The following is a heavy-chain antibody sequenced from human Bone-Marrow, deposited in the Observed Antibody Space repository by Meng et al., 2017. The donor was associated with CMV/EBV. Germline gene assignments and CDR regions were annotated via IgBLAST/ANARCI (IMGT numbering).Heavy chain of an antibody. D-gene: IGHD2-2*02. V-gene: IGHV1-8*02. Sequence: ASVKVSCKASGDTFSSYTINWVRQAPGQGLEWMGWMNPNSGNTGYAQKFQGRVTMTRNTSISTAYMELSSLRSEDTAVYYCARGDIVVVPAAIHYYYYGMDVWGQGPTVTGYS. CDR3: ARGDIVVVPAAIHYYYYGMDV. CDR2: MNPNSGNT. CDR1: GDTFSSYT. J-gene: IGHJ6*01.